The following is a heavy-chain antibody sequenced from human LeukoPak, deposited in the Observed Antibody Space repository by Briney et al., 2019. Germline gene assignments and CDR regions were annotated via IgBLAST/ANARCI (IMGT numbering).Heavy chain of an antibody. CDR2: IYYSGST. CDR1: GGSISSSSYY. D-gene: IGHD3-10*01. CDR3: ARGNLWFGELLYGNWFDP. J-gene: IGHJ5*02. Sequence: SETLSLTCTVSGGSISSSSYYWGWIRQPPGKGLEWIGSIYYSGSTYYNPSLKSRVTISVDTSKNQFSLKLSSVTAADTAVYYCARGNLWFGELLYGNWFDPWGQGTLVTVSS. V-gene: IGHV4-39*07.